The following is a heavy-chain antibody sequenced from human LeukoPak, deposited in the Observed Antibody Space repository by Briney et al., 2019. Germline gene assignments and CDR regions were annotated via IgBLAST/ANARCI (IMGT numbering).Heavy chain of an antibody. CDR1: GYTFTSYG. D-gene: IGHD4-23*01. Sequence: ASVKVSCKASGYTFTSYGISWVRQAPGQGLEWMGWISAYNGNTNYAQKLQGRVTMTTDTSTSTAYMELSSLRSEDTAVYYCARVLHGGNSGAFDIWGQGTMVTVSS. V-gene: IGHV1-18*01. CDR2: ISAYNGNT. CDR3: ARVLHGGNSGAFDI. J-gene: IGHJ3*02.